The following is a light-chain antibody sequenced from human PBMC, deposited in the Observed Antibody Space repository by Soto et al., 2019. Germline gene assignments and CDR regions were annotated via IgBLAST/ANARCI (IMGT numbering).Light chain of an antibody. CDR1: SGDVGRYDS. V-gene: IGLV2-14*01. J-gene: IGLJ2*01. CDR3: SSYTTNRTPV. Sequence: QSALTQPASVPGSPGQSLTISCTGTSGDVGRYDSVSWYKHRPGKVPELIIFSDRFSGSKSGNTASLTISGLQAEDEADYYCSSYTTNRTPVFGGGTKVTVL.